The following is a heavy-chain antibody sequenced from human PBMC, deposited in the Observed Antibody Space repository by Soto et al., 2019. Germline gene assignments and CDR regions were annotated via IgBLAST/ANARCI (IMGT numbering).Heavy chain of an antibody. CDR3: TKSSGGSSSVGMDY. CDR1: GFIFKNYA. J-gene: IGHJ4*02. D-gene: IGHD6-6*01. Sequence: PGGSLRLSCAGSGFIFKNYALNWVRQAPSKGLEWVASITRDGYNKYYADSVKGRFTISRDNSRDTLSLQMTALRTEDSSIYYCTKSSGGSSSVGMDYWGQGTRVTVSS. CDR2: ITRDGYNK. V-gene: IGHV3-30*04.